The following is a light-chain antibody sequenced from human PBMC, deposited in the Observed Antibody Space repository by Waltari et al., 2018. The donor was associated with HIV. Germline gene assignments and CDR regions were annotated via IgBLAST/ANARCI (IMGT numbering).Light chain of an antibody. V-gene: IGLV3-21*02. CDR1: NIGSKS. CDR2: DDS. Sequence: SYVLTQPPSVSVAPGQMARITCGGRNIGSKSVHWYQKRPGQAPVLVVYDDSDRPSGIPERFSGSNSGNTATLTISRVEAGDEADYYCQVWDSSSTHAGVVFGGGTKLTVL. J-gene: IGLJ2*01. CDR3: QVWDSSSTHAGVV.